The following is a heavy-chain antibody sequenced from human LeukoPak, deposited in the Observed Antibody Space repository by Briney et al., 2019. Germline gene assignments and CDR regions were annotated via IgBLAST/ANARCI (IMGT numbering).Heavy chain of an antibody. CDR1: GFSFSTYT. CDR3: ASHFWNYYRIDY. V-gene: IGHV3-21*01. Sequence: GGSLRLSCAASGFSFSTYTMNWARQAPGKALEWVSSISGSGSYIYYADSVKGRFTISRDNAKNSLYLQMNSLRAEDTAIYYCASHFWNYYRIDYWGQRILVTVSS. D-gene: IGHD3-3*02. CDR2: ISGSGSYI. J-gene: IGHJ4*02.